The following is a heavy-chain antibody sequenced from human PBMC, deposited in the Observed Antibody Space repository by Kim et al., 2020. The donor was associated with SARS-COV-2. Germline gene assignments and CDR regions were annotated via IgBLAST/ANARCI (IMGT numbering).Heavy chain of an antibody. CDR1: GFTFSSFQ. Sequence: GGSLRLSCAVSGFTFSSFQMHWVRQSPGKGLVWVSCIMHDGRTHYADSVKGRFTISRDIAKNTLYLQMNSLRAEDTAVYFCVRDLSGPESWGLGTLVTVSS. D-gene: IGHD3-3*02. CDR2: IMHDGRTH. CDR3: VRDLSGPES. V-gene: IGHV3-74*01. J-gene: IGHJ5*02.